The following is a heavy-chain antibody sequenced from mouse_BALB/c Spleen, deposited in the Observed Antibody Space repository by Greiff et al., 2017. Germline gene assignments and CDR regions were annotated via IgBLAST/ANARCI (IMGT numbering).Heavy chain of an antibody. V-gene: IGHV3-2*02. CDR2: ISYSGST. J-gene: IGHJ3*01. Sequence: EVKLMESGPGLVKPSQSLSLTCTVTGYSITSDYAWNWIRQFPGNKLEWMGYISYSGSTSYNPSLKSRISITRDTSKNQFFLQLNSVTTEDTATYYCARLDGNSSWFAYWGQGTLVTVSA. CDR1: GYSITSDYA. D-gene: IGHD2-1*01. CDR3: ARLDGNSSWFAY.